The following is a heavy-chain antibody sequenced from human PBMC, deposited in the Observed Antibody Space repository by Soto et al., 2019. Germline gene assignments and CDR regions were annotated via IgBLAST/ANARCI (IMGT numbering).Heavy chain of an antibody. Sequence: PSETLSLTCTVSGGSISSSSYYWGWIRQPPGKGLEWIGSIYYSGSTYYNPSLKSRVTISVDTSKNQFSLKLSSVTAADTAVYYCARRAIWGGGGEESGYDYYYYYGMDVWGQGTTVTVSS. CDR1: GGSISSSSYY. V-gene: IGHV4-39*01. D-gene: IGHD5-12*01. CDR2: IYYSGST. J-gene: IGHJ6*02. CDR3: ARRAIWGGGGEESGYDYYYYYGMDV.